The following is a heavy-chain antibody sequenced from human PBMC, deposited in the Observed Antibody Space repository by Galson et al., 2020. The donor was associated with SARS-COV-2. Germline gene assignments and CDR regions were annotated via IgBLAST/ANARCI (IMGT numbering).Heavy chain of an antibody. CDR3: ARPYCTNGVCYFYFDY. D-gene: IGHD2-8*01. CDR2: ISSSSSTI. J-gene: IGHJ4*02. V-gene: IGHV3-48*01. CDR1: GFTFSSYS. Sequence: GGSLRLSCAASGFTFSSYSMNWVRQAPGKGLEWVSYISSSSSTIYYADSVKGRFPISRDNAKNSLYLQMNSLRAEDTAVYYCARPYCTNGVCYFYFDYWGQGTLVTVSS.